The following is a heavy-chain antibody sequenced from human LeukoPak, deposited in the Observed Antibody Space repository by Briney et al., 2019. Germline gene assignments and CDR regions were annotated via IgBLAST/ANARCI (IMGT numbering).Heavy chain of an antibody. Sequence: PGGSLRLSCAASGXTFSSYSMNWVRQAPGKGLEWVSSISSSGNYIYYADSVKGRFTISRDNSKNTLYVQMNSLRAEDTAVYYCARGRGYCSSTSCHSPDYWGQGTLVTVSS. V-gene: IGHV3-21*01. J-gene: IGHJ4*02. CDR3: ARGRGYCSSTSCHSPDY. CDR1: GXTFSSYS. D-gene: IGHD2-2*01. CDR2: ISSSGNYI.